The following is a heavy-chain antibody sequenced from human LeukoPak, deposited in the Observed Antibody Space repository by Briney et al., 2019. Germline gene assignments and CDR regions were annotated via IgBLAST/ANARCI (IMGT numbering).Heavy chain of an antibody. CDR3: TRQPNFDF. CDR2: IRDKSNSYAT. J-gene: IGHJ4*02. CDR1: GFTFSGSA. Sequence: GGSLRLSCAASGFTFSGSAIHWVRQASGKGLEWVGRIRDKSNSYATAYAASVKGRLTISRDDSKNTAYLQMNSLKTEDTAVYYCTRQPNFDFWGQGTLVTVSS. V-gene: IGHV3-73*01.